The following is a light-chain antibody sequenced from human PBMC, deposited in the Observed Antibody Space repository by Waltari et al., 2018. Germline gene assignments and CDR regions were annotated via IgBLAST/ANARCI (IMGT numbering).Light chain of an antibody. V-gene: IGLV2-23*02. CDR2: EVD. Sequence: QYALTQPASVSGSPGQSITISCTGTRSDIGCFNLVSWYQQHPGKAPKLLIYEVDKRPSGVSDRFSGSKSGNTASLTISGLQAEDETDYYCYSYAGASTYVFGTGTKVTVL. CDR3: YSYAGASTYV. J-gene: IGLJ1*01. CDR1: RSDIGCFNL.